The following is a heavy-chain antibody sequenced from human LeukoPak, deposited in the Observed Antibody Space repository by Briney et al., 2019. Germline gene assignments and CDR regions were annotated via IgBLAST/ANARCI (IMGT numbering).Heavy chain of an antibody. D-gene: IGHD2-15*01. V-gene: IGHV3-74*01. Sequence: GGSLRLSCAASGFTFSSYWMHWVRQAPGKGLVWVSRIYSDGSSTNYADSVKGRFTISRDNAKNTLYLQMNSLRAEDTAVYYCARDTYCSGRICYRPRFDPWGQGTLVTVSS. CDR3: ARDTYCSGRICYRPRFDP. J-gene: IGHJ5*02. CDR1: GFTFSSYW. CDR2: IYSDGSST.